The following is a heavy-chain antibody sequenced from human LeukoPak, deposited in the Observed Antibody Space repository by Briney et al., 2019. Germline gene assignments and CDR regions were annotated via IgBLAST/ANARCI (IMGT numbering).Heavy chain of an antibody. CDR2: MNPNSGNT. V-gene: IGHV1-8*01. J-gene: IGHJ4*02. Sequence: ASVKVPCKASGYTFTSYDINWVRQATGQGLEWMGWMNPNSGNTGYAQKFQGRVTMTRNTSISTAYMELSSLRSEDTAVYYCARVVRSRRDGYNYLFDYWGQGTLVTVSS. D-gene: IGHD5-24*01. CDR3: ARVVRSRRDGYNYLFDY. CDR1: GYTFTSYD.